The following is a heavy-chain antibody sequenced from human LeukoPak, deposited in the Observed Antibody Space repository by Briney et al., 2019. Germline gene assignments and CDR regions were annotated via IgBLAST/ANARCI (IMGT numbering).Heavy chain of an antibody. V-gene: IGHV3-20*04. Sequence: GGSLRLSCAASGFTFDDYGMSWVRQAPGKGLEWVSGINWNGGSTGYADSVKGRFTISRDNAKNSLYLQMNSLRAEDTALYYCARLRAIMYDILTGYLDHWGQGTLVTVSS. CDR1: GFTFDDYG. CDR2: INWNGGST. D-gene: IGHD3-9*01. CDR3: ARLRAIMYDILTGYLDH. J-gene: IGHJ4*02.